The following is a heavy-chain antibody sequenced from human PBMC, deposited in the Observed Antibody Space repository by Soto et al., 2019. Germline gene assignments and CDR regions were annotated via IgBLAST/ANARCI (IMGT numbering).Heavy chain of an antibody. CDR3: AAADWGHNFYYGMNV. Sequence: SETLSLTCAVYGGSFSGYYWSWIRQPPGKGLEWIGEINQSGSTNYKSSLKSRVTISVDTSKNQFSLKLSSVTAADTAVYYCAAADWGHNFYYGMNVWGQGTTVTVSS. D-gene: IGHD7-27*01. CDR2: INQSGST. J-gene: IGHJ6*02. CDR1: GGSFSGYY. V-gene: IGHV4-34*01.